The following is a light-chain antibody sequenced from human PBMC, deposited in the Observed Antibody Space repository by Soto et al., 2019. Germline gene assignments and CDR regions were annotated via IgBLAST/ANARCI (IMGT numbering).Light chain of an antibody. CDR2: EAS. V-gene: IGKV3-11*01. CDR3: QQRSNWPPLT. CDR1: QSVGRY. Sequence: IVLTQSPAALSLSPGERATLSWRASQSVGRYLAWYQQKPGQAPRLLIYEASNRAIGIPARFSGSGSGTDFTLTISSLEPEDFAVYYCQQRSNWPPLTFGGGTKVDI. J-gene: IGKJ4*01.